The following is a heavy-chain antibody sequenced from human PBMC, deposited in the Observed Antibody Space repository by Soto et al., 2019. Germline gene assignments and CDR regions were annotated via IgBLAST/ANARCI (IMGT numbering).Heavy chain of an antibody. V-gene: IGHV3-74*03. Sequence: GGSLRLSCAASGFTFSRHWMHWVRQTPGKGPVWVSRINDDGSSTKYADSVKGRFTIARDNAKNTVFLQMSSLRAEDTAVYYCAREVIAATGTIRWLYTWVQGTLGSVS. CDR1: GFTFSRHW. D-gene: IGHD2-15*01. J-gene: IGHJ4*02. CDR3: AREVIAATGTIRWLYT. CDR2: INDDGSST.